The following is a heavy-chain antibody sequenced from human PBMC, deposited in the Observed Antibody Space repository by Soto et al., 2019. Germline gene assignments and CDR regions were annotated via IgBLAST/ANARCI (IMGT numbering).Heavy chain of an antibody. CDR2: ISAYNGNT. V-gene: IGHV1-18*01. Sequence: ASVKVSCKASGYTFTSYGISWVRQAPGQGLEWMGWISAYNGNTNYAQKLQGRVTMTTDTSTSTAYMELRSLRSDDTAVYYCTRDPIYFKKRRSSGPAFDYWGQEPLVTVSS. D-gene: IGHD6-25*01. J-gene: IGHJ4*02. CDR1: GYTFTSYG. CDR3: TRDPIYFKKRRSSGPAFDY.